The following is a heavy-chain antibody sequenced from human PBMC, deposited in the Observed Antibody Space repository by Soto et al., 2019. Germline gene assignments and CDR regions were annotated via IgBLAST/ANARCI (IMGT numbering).Heavy chain of an antibody. CDR2: INPNSGGT. D-gene: IGHD3-3*01. CDR3: ARDPVYYDFWSGYYWGNWFDP. V-gene: IGHV1-2*02. Sequence: ASVKVSCKASGYTFTGYYMHWVRQAPGQGLEWMGWINPNSGGTNYAQKFQGRVTMTRDTSISTAYMELSRLRSDDTAVYYCARDPVYYDFWSGYYWGNWFDPWGQGTLLTVSS. J-gene: IGHJ5*02. CDR1: GYTFTGYY.